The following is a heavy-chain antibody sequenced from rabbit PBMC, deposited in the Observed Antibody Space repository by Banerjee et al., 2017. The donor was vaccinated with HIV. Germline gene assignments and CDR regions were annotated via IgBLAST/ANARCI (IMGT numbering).Heavy chain of an antibody. Sequence: QQQLVESGGGLVKPGASLTLTCKASGVSFSSGYDMCWVRQAPGKGLEWIGSIGFDIDRSWYASWVNGRFSITSNTNDNTVTLQMTSLTAADTATYFCAKNGPGDGAAPTRLELWGPGTLVTVS. J-gene: IGHJ3*01. V-gene: IGHV1S43*01. CDR2: IGFDIDRS. CDR3: AKNGPGDGAAPTRLEL. D-gene: IGHD2-1*01. CDR1: GVSFSSGYD.